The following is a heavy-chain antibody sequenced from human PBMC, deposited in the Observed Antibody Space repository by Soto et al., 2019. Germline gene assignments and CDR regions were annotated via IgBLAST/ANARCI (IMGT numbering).Heavy chain of an antibody. CDR3: ASHSGSSPEGRYYYGMDV. J-gene: IGHJ6*02. V-gene: IGHV1-69*12. CDR2: IIPIFGTA. Sequence: QVQLVQSGAEVKKPGSSVKVSCKASGGTFSSYAISWVRQAPGQGLEWMGGIIPIFGTADYAQEFQGRVTITADESRSTAYRELSSLGSEDTAVYYCASHSGSSPEGRYYYGMDVWGQGTTVTVSS. CDR1: GGTFSSYA. D-gene: IGHD1-26*01.